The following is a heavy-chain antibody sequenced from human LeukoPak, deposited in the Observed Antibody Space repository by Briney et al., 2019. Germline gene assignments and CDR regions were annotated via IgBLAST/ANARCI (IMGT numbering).Heavy chain of an antibody. D-gene: IGHD5-12*01. CDR1: GGSFSGYY. J-gene: IGHJ2*01. Sequence: SSETLSLTCAVYGGSFSGYYWSWIRQPPGKGLEWIGEINHSGSTNYNPSLKSRVTMSVDTSKNQFSLKLSSVTAADTAVYYCARDTIFSGYDYDGYFDLWGRGTLVTVSS. CDR3: ARDTIFSGYDYDGYFDL. CDR2: INHSGST. V-gene: IGHV4-34*01.